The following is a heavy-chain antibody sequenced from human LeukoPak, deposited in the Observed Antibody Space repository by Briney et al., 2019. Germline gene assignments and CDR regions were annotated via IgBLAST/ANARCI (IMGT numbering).Heavy chain of an antibody. V-gene: IGHV3-48*03. D-gene: IGHD3-22*01. J-gene: IGHJ3*02. CDR3: AGYYDTSGSHAFDI. Sequence: PGGSLRLSCAASGFTFSSYEMNWVRQAPGKGLEWVSYISSSGSTIYYADSVKGRFTISRDNAKNSLYLQMNSLRAEDTAVYYCAGYYDTSGSHAFDIWSQGTMVTVSS. CDR2: ISSSGSTI. CDR1: GFTFSSYE.